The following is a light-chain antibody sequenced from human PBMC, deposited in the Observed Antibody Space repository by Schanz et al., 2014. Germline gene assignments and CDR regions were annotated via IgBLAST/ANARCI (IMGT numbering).Light chain of an antibody. CDR3: QQYGSSPLT. V-gene: IGKV3-20*01. CDR2: AAS. Sequence: EIVLTQSPGTLSLSPGERATLSCRASQSVHRNYLAWHQQKPGQAPRLLIYAASRRHTGIPDRFSGSGSGTDFTLTISRLEPEDFAVYYCQQYGSSPLTFGGGTKVEIK. CDR1: QSVHRNY. J-gene: IGKJ4*01.